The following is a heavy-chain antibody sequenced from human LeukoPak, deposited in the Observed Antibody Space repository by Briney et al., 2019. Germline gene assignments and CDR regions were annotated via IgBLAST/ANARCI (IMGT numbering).Heavy chain of an antibody. Sequence: PGGSLRLPCTASGYTLGDYAMRWVRQAPGKGLEWVGFIRSKAYGGTTENAASVKGRFTISRDDSKSIAYLQINSRKTEDTAVYYCTRDRRITIFGVDAYYYYMDVWGKGTTVTVSS. CDR3: TRDRRITIFGVDAYYYYMDV. V-gene: IGHV3-49*04. D-gene: IGHD3-3*01. J-gene: IGHJ6*03. CDR2: IRSKAYGGTT. CDR1: GYTLGDYA.